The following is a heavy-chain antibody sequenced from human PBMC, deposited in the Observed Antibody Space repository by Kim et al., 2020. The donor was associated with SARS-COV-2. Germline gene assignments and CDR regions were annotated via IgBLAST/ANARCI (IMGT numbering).Heavy chain of an antibody. Sequence: SGPTLVKPTQTLTLTCTFSGFSLSTSGMCVSWIRQPPGKALEWLARIDWDDDKYYSTSLKTRLTISKDTSKNQVVLTMTNMDPVDTATYYCARIIAAAAGTFYYYYGMDVWGQGTTVTVSS. CDR1: GFSLSTSGMC. CDR2: IDWDDDK. D-gene: IGHD6-13*01. CDR3: ARIIAAAAGTFYYYYGMDV. J-gene: IGHJ6*02. V-gene: IGHV2-70*11.